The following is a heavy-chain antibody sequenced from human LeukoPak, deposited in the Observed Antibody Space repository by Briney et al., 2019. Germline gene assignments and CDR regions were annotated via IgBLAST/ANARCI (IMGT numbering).Heavy chain of an antibody. CDR3: AREGGLGNWFDP. J-gene: IGHJ5*02. Sequence: SETLSLTCTVSGGSISSGSYYWSWIRQPAGKGLEWIGRIYTSGSTNYNPSLQSRVTISVDTSKNQLSLKLSSVTAADTAVYYCAREGGLGNWFDPWGRGTLVTVSS. D-gene: IGHD3-16*01. V-gene: IGHV4-61*02. CDR1: GGSISSGSYY. CDR2: IYTSGST.